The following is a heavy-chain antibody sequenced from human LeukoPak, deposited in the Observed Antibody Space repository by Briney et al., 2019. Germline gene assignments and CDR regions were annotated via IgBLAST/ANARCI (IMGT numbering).Heavy chain of an antibody. Sequence: GRSLRLSCAASGFTFSSYAMHWVRQAPGKGLEWVAVISYDGSNKYYADSVKGRFTISRDNSKNTVYLQMNSLRAEDTAVYYCAKVGPGCSSSSCYPGQWGQGTLVTISS. CDR2: ISYDGSNK. D-gene: IGHD2-2*01. V-gene: IGHV3-30-3*01. J-gene: IGHJ4*02. CDR1: GFTFSSYA. CDR3: AKVGPGCSSSSCYPGQ.